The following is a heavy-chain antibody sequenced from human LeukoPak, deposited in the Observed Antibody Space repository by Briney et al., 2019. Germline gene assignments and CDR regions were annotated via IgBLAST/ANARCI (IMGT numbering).Heavy chain of an antibody. CDR2: ISSSSSYT. D-gene: IGHD2-15*01. CDR1: GFTFSDYY. Sequence: GGSLRLSCAASGFTFSDYYMSGIRQAPGKGLEWVSYISSSSSYTNYADSVKGRFTISRDNAKNSLYLQMNSLRAEDTAVYYCARCPWDCSGGICYRLPDYWGQGTLVTVSS. J-gene: IGHJ4*02. CDR3: ARCPWDCSGGICYRLPDY. V-gene: IGHV3-11*06.